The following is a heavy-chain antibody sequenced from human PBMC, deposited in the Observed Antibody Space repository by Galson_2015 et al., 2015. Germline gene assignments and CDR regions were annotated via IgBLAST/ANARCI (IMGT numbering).Heavy chain of an antibody. CDR1: GGTFSSYA. V-gene: IGHV1-69*13. Sequence: SVKVSCKASGGTFSSYAISWVRQAPGQGLEWMGGIIPIFGTANYAQKFQGRVTITADESTSTAYMELSSLRSEDTAVYCCARGHVGVYSSGWEVWFDPWGQGTLVTVSS. CDR3: ARGHVGVYSSGWEVWFDP. CDR2: IIPIFGTA. J-gene: IGHJ5*02. D-gene: IGHD6-19*01.